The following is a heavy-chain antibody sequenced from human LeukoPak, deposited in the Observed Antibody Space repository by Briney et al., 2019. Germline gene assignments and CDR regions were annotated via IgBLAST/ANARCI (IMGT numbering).Heavy chain of an antibody. CDR3: AKGPPLRDYGMDV. CDR1: GFTFDDYA. J-gene: IGHJ6*02. D-gene: IGHD2-21*02. CDR2: ISWNSGNI. V-gene: IGHV3-9*01. Sequence: GGSLRLSCAASGFTFDDYAMHWVRQPPGKGLEWVSGISWNSGNIVYAGSVKGRFTTSRDNAKNSLYLQMNSLRAEDTALYYCAKGPPLRDYGMDVWGQGTTVTVSS.